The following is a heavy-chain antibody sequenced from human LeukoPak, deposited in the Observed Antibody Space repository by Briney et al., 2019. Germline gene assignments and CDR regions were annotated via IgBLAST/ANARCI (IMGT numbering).Heavy chain of an antibody. D-gene: IGHD3-9*01. J-gene: IGHJ6*02. CDR1: GFTFSIYA. CDR3: ARPRNDILSGFHYYYGLDV. Sequence: GGSLRLSCAASGFTFSIYAMNWVRQAPGQGLVWVSRINSDGRSTSYADSVKGRFTISRDNAKNTLYLQMNSLRAEDTAVYYCARPRNDILSGFHYYYGLDVWGQGTMVTVSS. V-gene: IGHV3-74*01. CDR2: INSDGRST.